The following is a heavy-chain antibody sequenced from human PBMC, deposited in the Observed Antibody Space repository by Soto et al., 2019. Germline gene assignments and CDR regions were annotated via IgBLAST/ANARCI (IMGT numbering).Heavy chain of an antibody. CDR3: AGWAVGIMIFGVPKDY. CDR1: GGSFSGHF. J-gene: IGHJ4*02. V-gene: IGHV4-34*01. Sequence: TSETLSLTCAVYGGSFSGHFWSWIRQPPGKGLEWIGEINHSGSANYNPSLRSRVTISVDTSKNQFSLKLTSVTAADTAVYYCAGWAVGIMIFGVPKDYWSQGTQVTVS. CDR2: INHSGSA. D-gene: IGHD3-3*01.